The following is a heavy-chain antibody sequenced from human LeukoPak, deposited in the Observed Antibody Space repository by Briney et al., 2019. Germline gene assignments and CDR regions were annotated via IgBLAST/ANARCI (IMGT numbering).Heavy chain of an antibody. Sequence: GGSLRLSCAASGFTFSSYGMHWVRQAPGKGLEWVAVISYDGSNKYYADSVKGRFTISRDNSKNTLYLQMNSLRAEDTAVYYCAKEMAWLTTVSHYGMDVWGQGTTVTVSS. J-gene: IGHJ6*02. V-gene: IGHV3-30*18. D-gene: IGHD4-17*01. CDR1: GFTFSSYG. CDR3: AKEMAWLTTVSHYGMDV. CDR2: ISYDGSNK.